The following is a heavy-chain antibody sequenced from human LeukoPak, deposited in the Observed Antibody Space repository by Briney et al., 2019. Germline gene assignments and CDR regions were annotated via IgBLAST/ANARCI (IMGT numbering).Heavy chain of an antibody. CDR2: ISYDGSNK. V-gene: IGHV3-30*18. D-gene: IGHD3-22*01. CDR1: GFTFSSYG. Sequence: GSLILSCAASGFTFSSYGMHWVRQAPGKGLEWVAVISYDGSNKYYADSVKGRFTISRDNSKNTLYLQMNSLRAEDTAVYYCAKAYYYDSSGLFDYWGQGTLVTVSS. J-gene: IGHJ4*02. CDR3: AKAYYYDSSGLFDY.